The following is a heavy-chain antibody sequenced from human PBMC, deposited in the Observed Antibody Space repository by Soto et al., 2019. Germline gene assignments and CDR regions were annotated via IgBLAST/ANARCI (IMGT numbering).Heavy chain of an antibody. Sequence: ASVQVSCKTSGYAFSSYAMHWVRQAPGQRLEWMGWINAGYGNTKASQKFQGRVTISLDTSASTAYMELTSLRSEDIVVYYKARDTGDRTFDFLGQGTLVTVSS. CDR1: GYAFSSYA. D-gene: IGHD1-1*01. CDR3: ARDTGDRTFDF. J-gene: IGHJ4*02. V-gene: IGHV1-3*01. CDR2: INAGYGNT.